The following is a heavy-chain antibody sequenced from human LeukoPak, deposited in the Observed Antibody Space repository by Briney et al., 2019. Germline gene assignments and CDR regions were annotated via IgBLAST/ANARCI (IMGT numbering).Heavy chain of an antibody. CDR1: GFTFSSYW. D-gene: IGHD3-10*01. Sequence: PGGSLRLSCATSGFTFSSYWMSWVRQAPGKGLEWVANINQHGNEKYYVDSVKGRFTISRDNAKNSLYLQMTSLRAGDTAVYYCARDARPNYYTSGSGIWGQGTLVTVSS. CDR2: INQHGNEK. V-gene: IGHV3-7*01. J-gene: IGHJ4*02. CDR3: ARDARPNYYTSGSGI.